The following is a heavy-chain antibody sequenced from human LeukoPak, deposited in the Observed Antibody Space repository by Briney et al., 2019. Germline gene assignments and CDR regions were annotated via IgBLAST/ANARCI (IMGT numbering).Heavy chain of an antibody. D-gene: IGHD6-13*01. J-gene: IGHJ4*02. CDR3: ARIGYRSSSFDY. V-gene: IGHV3-7*01. CDR2: IKQDGSEK. Sequence: SGGSLRLSCAASGFTFSNYWMSWVRQAPGKGLEWVANIKQDGSEKDYVDFMKGRFTISRDNAKTSVYLQVNSLRAQDTAVYHCARIGYRSSSFDYWGQGTLVTVSS. CDR1: GFTFSNYW.